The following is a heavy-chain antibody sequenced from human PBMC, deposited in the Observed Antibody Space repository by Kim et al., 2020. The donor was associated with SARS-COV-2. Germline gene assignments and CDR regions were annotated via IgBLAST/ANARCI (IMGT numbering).Heavy chain of an antibody. Sequence: NPTYAQGFTGRFVFSLDTSVSTAYLQISSLKAEDTAVYYCARGGYLAAYWGQGTLVTVSS. D-gene: IGHD3-16*02. CDR2: NP. J-gene: IGHJ4*02. CDR3: ARGGYLAAY. V-gene: IGHV7-4-1*02.